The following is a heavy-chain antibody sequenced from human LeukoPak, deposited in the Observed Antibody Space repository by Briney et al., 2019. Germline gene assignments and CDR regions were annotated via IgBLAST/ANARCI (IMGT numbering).Heavy chain of an antibody. CDR2: IYSSGST. V-gene: IGHV4-59*01. CDR3: ARNGVRGLIIFDY. Sequence: PETLSLTCTVSGGSISSYYWGWIRQPPGKGREWIGYIYSSGSTNYNPPLKRQVTISVDTSKTQFSLKLSSVTAADTAVYYCARNGVRGLIIFDYWGQGTLVTVSS. CDR1: GGSISSYY. J-gene: IGHJ4*02. D-gene: IGHD3-10*01.